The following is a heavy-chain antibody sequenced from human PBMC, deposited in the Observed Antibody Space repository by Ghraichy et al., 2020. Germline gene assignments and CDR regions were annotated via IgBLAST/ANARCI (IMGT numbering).Heavy chain of an antibody. Sequence: GESLNISCAASGFTVSSNYMSWVRQAPGKGLEWVSVIYSGGSTYYADSVKGRFTISRDNSKNTLYLQMNSLRAEDTAVYYCARGEPFDYWGQGTLVTVSS. J-gene: IGHJ4*02. D-gene: IGHD1-14*01. CDR1: GFTVSSNY. CDR3: ARGEPFDY. CDR2: IYSGGST. V-gene: IGHV3-53*01.